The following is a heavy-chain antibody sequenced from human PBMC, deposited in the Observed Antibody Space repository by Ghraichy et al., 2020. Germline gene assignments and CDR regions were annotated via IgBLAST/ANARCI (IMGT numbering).Heavy chain of an antibody. CDR2: LNIDGTTV. Sequence: ESLRLSCAASGFSFTDYWMHWVRQTPGRGLEWVSHLNIDGTTVNYADSVKGRFTISRDNAKNTMYLQMISLTVEDTAVYYCVRSYKDGLRHFDYWGQGTLVTVSS. CDR1: GFSFTDYW. CDR3: VRSYKDGLRHFDY. V-gene: IGHV3-74*01. D-gene: IGHD1-14*01. J-gene: IGHJ4*02.